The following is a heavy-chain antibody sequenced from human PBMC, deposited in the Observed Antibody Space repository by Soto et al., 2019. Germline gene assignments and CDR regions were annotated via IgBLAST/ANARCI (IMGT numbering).Heavy chain of an antibody. V-gene: IGHV3-23*01. D-gene: IGHD2-2*01. Sequence: GGSLRLSCAASGFTFSSYAMSWVRQAPGKGLEWVSAISGSGGSTYYADSVKGRFTISRDNSKNTLYLQMNSLRAEDTAVYYCATEKKWGNIVVVPAANHPRDYWGQGTLVTVSS. J-gene: IGHJ4*02. CDR2: ISGSGGST. CDR3: ATEKKWGNIVVVPAANHPRDY. CDR1: GFTFSSYA.